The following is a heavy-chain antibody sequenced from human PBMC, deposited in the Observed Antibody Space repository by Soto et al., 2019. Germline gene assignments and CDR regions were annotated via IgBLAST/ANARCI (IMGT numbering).Heavy chain of an antibody. J-gene: IGHJ3*02. CDR3: ARDRDSIYADAFDI. CDR1: GFTFSSYW. V-gene: IGHV3-7*01. Sequence: GGSLRLSCAASGFTFSSYWMSWVRQAPGKGLEWVANIKQDGSEKYYVDSVKGRFTISRDNAKNSLYLQMNSLRAEDTAVYCCARDRDSIYADAFDIWGQGTMVTVSS. D-gene: IGHD4-4*01. CDR2: IKQDGSEK.